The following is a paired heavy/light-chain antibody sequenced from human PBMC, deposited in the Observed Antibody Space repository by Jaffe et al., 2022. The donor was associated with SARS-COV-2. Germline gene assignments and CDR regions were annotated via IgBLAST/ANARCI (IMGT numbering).Light chain of an antibody. V-gene: IGKV4-1*01. CDR2: SAS. CDR3: QQYYGVPLT. J-gene: IGKJ4*01. Sequence: DIVMTQSPDSLAVSLGERATINCKSSRSLSYGSDNKSFLAWYQQKPGQPPKLVIHSASTRESGVPDRFSGSGSGTDFTLTISSLQAEDVAVYYCQQYYGVPLTFGGGTKVEIK. CDR1: RSLSYGSDNKSF.
Heavy chain of an antibody. Sequence: QVQLQESGPGLVKPSQTLSLNCTVPGGSISSNNYYYGWIRQSAGKGLEYIGHIYTSGNINYNPSLKSRVTISAGTSKDQLSLNMRSVTAADTAVYYCARMGSSLYYLDHWGQGILVTVSS. J-gene: IGHJ4*02. CDR3: ARMGSSLYYLDH. CDR2: IYTSGNI. D-gene: IGHD6-13*01. CDR1: GGSISSNNYY. V-gene: IGHV4-61*02.